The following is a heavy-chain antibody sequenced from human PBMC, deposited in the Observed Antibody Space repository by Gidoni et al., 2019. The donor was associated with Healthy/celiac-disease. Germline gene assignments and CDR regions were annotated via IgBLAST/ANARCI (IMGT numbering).Heavy chain of an antibody. D-gene: IGHD6-13*01. CDR3: ARDVRYSSSWSHCDY. CDR2: SYYRGDT. Sequence: QLQLQESAPGLVKPSETLSLTCTVPGGPFSSSHYYWGWVRQPPGKGLEWIGTSYYRGDTYYNPSLKSRVTISVDMSRNQFSLWLTSVTAADTAMYYCARDVRYSSSWSHCDYWGQGILVTVSS. J-gene: IGHJ4*02. CDR1: GGPFSSSHYY. V-gene: IGHV4-39*07.